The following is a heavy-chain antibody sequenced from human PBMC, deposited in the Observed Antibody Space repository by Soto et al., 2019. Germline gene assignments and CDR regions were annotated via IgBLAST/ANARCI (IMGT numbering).Heavy chain of an antibody. V-gene: IGHV4-59*01. CDR3: SRDPGGRFHS. Sequence: LSLTCTVSGGSISNYYWSWIRQPPGGGLEWIGYIYYSGSTNYNPALKSRLTISVGTSRKEFSLRLTSVTAADSAVYYCSRDPGGRFHSCGQGTLVTVSS. D-gene: IGHD1-26*01. J-gene: IGHJ4*02. CDR1: GGSISNYY. CDR2: IYYSGST.